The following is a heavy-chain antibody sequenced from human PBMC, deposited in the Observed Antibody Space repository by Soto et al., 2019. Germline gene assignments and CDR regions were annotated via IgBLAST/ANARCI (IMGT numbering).Heavy chain of an antibody. CDR1: GYTFTDYY. Sequence: ASVKVSCKTSGYTFTDYYTHWGLQAPGEGLEWMGWMNPKRGGAYFAQKFQGRVTLTRDTSIGTAYIEVNSLTSDDTSVYFSTRENIENSDGLYDAFDIWGQGTTGTVS. CDR3: TRENIENSDGLYDAFDI. D-gene: IGHD5-18*01. J-gene: IGHJ3*02. V-gene: IGHV1-2*02. CDR2: MNPKRGGA.